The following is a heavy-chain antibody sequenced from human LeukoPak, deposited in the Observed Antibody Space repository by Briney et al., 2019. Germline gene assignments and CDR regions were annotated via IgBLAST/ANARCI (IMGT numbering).Heavy chain of an antibody. CDR2: INGGGSST. V-gene: IGHV3-74*01. D-gene: IGHD7-27*01. CDR1: GFTFSSYW. CDR3: ARVGLGIWDGSSFDY. Sequence: GGSLRLSCAASGFTFSSYWMHWVRQAPGKGLVWVSRINGGGSSTSYADSVKGRFTISRDNAKNPLYLQMNSLRAEATAVYYSARVGLGIWDGSSFDYWGQGTLVTVSS. J-gene: IGHJ4*02.